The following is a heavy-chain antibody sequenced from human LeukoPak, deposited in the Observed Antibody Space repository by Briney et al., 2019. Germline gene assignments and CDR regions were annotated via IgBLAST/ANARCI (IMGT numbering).Heavy chain of an antibody. Sequence: GGSLRLSCAASGFPLSSYAMSWVRQGPGKGLEWVAATSSSDAGVYHADSVRGRFTISRDNSKNTLYLQMNSLRAEDTAVYYCARSTTVTTHFDYWGQGTLVTVSS. CDR1: GFPLSSYA. J-gene: IGHJ4*02. CDR3: ARSTTVTTHFDY. D-gene: IGHD4-17*01. V-gene: IGHV3-23*01. CDR2: TSSSDAGV.